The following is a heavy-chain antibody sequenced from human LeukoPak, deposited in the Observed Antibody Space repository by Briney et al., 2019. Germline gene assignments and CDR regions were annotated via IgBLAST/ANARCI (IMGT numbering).Heavy chain of an antibody. Sequence: ASVKVSCTASGYTFTIYGISWVRRAPGQGVEWMGWISAYNGNTNYAQKLQGRVTMTTDPSTSTAYMELRSLRSDDPAVYYCATSGMGELGRSLGYWGQGTLVTVSS. CDR3: ATSGMGELGRSLGY. CDR1: GYTFTIYG. D-gene: IGHD3-16*01. CDR2: ISAYNGNT. J-gene: IGHJ4*02. V-gene: IGHV1-18*01.